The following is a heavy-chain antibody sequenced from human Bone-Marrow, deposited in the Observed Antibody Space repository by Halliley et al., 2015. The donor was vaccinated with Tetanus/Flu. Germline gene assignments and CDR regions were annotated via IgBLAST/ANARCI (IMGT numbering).Heavy chain of an antibody. Sequence: LTCTVSGGSIGNYYWTWIRQPPGKGLEWIGYIYYSGGTNYNRSLKSRVTISVDKSKNQFSVNLRSVTAADTAVYYCAREAYSYYGMDVWGQGTTVIVSS. CDR3: AREAYSYYGMDV. CDR1: GGSIGNYY. V-gene: IGHV4-59*01. J-gene: IGHJ6*02. CDR2: IYYSGGT.